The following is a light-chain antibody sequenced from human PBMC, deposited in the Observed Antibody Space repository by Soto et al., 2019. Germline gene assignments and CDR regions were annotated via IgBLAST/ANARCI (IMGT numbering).Light chain of an antibody. Sequence: ESVLTQSPGTLSLSPGESATLSCRASQSVSSTYLAWYQQKPGQAPRLLIYAASTRAAGIPDRFSGSRSATDFTLTIRRLEPEDFAAYYCQQYGGSPLYRFDQVTRLEIK. CDR3: QQYGGSPLYR. CDR2: AAS. J-gene: IGKJ2*03. CDR1: QSVSSTY. V-gene: IGKV3-20*01.